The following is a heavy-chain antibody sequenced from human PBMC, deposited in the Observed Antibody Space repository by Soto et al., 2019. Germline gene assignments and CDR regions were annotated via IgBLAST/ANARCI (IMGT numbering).Heavy chain of an antibody. CDR2: ISGSGGAA. D-gene: IGHD1-26*01. CDR3: AKCWTPSAWDSHYLDS. V-gene: IGHV3-23*01. Sequence: EVQLLESGGGSVQPGGALRLSCAASGFTFGNYAMRWVRQAPGKGLEWVSAISGSGGAAYYADSVKGRFTISRDNAKNTVSLAMNSLRADDSAVYYCAKCWTPSAWDSHYLDSWGQGTRVTVSS. J-gene: IGHJ4*02. CDR1: GFTFGNYA.